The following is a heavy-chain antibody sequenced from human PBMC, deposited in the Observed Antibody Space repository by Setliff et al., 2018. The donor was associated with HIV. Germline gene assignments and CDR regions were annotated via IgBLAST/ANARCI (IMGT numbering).Heavy chain of an antibody. CDR2: IVVGSGNT. V-gene: IGHV1-58*02. J-gene: IGHJ6*02. CDR1: GFTFTSSA. D-gene: IGHD3-10*01. Sequence: GASVTVSCKASGFTFTSSAMQWVRQARGQRLERIGWIVVGSGNTNYAQKFQERVTIIRDMSTNTAYMELSSLRSEDTAVYYCAAGIYGSYGMDVWGQGTTVTVSS. CDR3: AAGIYGSYGMDV.